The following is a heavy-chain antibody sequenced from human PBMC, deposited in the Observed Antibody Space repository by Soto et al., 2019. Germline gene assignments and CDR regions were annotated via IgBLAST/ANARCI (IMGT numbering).Heavy chain of an antibody. CDR3: ARGGSRVGVSIQAKDPRWFDP. CDR2: INHSGST. J-gene: IGHJ5*02. V-gene: IGHV4-34*01. D-gene: IGHD3-10*01. Sequence: SETLSLTCAVYGGSFSGYYWSWIRQPPGKGLEWIGEINHSGSTNYNPSLKSRVTISVDTSKNQFSLKLSSVTAADTAVYYCARGGSRVGVSIQAKDPRWFDPWGQGTLVTVSS. CDR1: GGSFSGYY.